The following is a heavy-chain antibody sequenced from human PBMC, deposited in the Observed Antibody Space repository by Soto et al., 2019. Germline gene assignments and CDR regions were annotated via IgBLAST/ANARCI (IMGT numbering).Heavy chain of an antibody. J-gene: IGHJ4*02. CDR2: IDWEEEK. V-gene: IGHV2-70*01. CDR1: GFSLSRKGMS. D-gene: IGHD1-7*01. CDR3: TRSNNWNYEYCFDY. Sequence: SGPTLVNPKQTLILTCAFSGFSLSRKGMSVSWIRQPPGKALEFLALIDWEEEKFSSPSLRTRLTVSKDTSKSQVVLTLTNVDPVDTATYYCTRSNNWNYEYCFDYWGQGTLVTVFS.